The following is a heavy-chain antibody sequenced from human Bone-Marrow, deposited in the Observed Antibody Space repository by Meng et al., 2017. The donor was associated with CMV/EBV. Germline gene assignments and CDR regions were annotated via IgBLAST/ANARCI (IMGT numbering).Heavy chain of an antibody. CDR2: IIPIFGTA. Sequence: SVKVSCKASGGTFSSYAISWVRQAPGQGLEWMGGIIPIFGTANYAQKFQGRVTITADKSTSTAYMELSSLRSEDTAVYYCAKLGALEPPRVGAFAIWGQGTMVTV. CDR3: AKLGALEPPRVGAFAI. CDR1: GGTFSSYA. V-gene: IGHV1-69*06. D-gene: IGHD1-1*01. J-gene: IGHJ3*02.